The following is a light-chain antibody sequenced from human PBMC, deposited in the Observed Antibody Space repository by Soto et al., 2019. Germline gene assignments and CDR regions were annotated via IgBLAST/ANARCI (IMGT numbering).Light chain of an antibody. CDR3: QQYNNWPRT. Sequence: EIVMTQSPATLSVSPGERATLSCRASQSVSSNLAWYQQKPGQAPRLLIYGASTRATGIPARFSGSGFGTEFTLTISSLQSEDFAVYYCQQYNNWPRTFGQGTKVETK. V-gene: IGKV3-15*01. CDR1: QSVSSN. J-gene: IGKJ1*01. CDR2: GAS.